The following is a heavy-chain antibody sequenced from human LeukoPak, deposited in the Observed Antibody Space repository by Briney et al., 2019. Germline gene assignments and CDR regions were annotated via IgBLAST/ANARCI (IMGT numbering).Heavy chain of an antibody. Sequence: GGSLRLSCAASGFTFSSYAMHWVRQAPGKGLEWVAVISYDGSNKYYADSVKGRFTISRDNSKNTLYLQMNSLRAEDTAVYYCLYSGSYYWGQGTLSPSPQ. CDR3: LYSGSYY. V-gene: IGHV3-30*01. D-gene: IGHD1-26*01. J-gene: IGHJ4*02. CDR2: ISYDGSNK. CDR1: GFTFSSYA.